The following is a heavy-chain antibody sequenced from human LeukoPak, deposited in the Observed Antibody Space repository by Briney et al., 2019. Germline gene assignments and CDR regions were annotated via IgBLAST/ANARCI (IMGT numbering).Heavy chain of an antibody. CDR2: IKEDGILK. CDR3: AREVLRTASAFDI. CDR1: GFTFSTYW. D-gene: IGHD1-1*01. Sequence: GGSLRLSCVASGFTFSTYWMSWVRQAPGKGLEWVANIKEDGILKNYVDSVKGRFTISRDNAKNSPYLQMSSLRAEDTAVYYCAREVLRTASAFDIWGQGTMVTVSS. J-gene: IGHJ3*02. V-gene: IGHV3-7*01.